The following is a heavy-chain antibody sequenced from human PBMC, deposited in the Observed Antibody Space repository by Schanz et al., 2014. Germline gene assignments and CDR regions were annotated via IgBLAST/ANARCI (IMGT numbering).Heavy chain of an antibody. CDR1: GFTFSNYD. Sequence: EVQLVESGGGLVQPGGSLRLSCAASGFTFSNYDMHWVRQAIGKGLEWVSGIGPASDPYYAGSVKGRFTISRENGKNSLYLQMNGLRAGDTAVYYCARGRRGDWRRTSCTYYFDYWGQGTLVTVSS. CDR3: ARGRRGDWRRTSCTYYFDY. V-gene: IGHV3-13*05. CDR2: IGPASDP. J-gene: IGHJ4*02. D-gene: IGHD2-2*01.